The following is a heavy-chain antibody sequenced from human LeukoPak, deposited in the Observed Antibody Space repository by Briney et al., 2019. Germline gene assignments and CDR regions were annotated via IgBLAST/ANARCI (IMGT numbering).Heavy chain of an antibody. J-gene: IGHJ4*02. Sequence: GGSLRLSCAASGFSFSGPSMHWVRQASGKGLEWVGRIRSKANNYATAYAESVKGRFTISRDDSKNTAYLQMNSLQTEDTAVYYCTRLEGGFDYWGQGTLVTVSS. CDR3: TRLEGGFDY. CDR2: IRSKANNYAT. D-gene: IGHD3-16*01. V-gene: IGHV3-73*01. CDR1: GFSFSGPS.